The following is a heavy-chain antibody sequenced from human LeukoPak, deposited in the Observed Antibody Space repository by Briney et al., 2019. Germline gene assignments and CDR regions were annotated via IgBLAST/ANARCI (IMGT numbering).Heavy chain of an antibody. CDR1: GGSLSSSTYY. D-gene: IGHD6-13*01. V-gene: IGHV4-39*01. J-gene: IGHJ4*02. Sequence: SETLSLTCTVSGGSLSSSTYYWGWIRQPPGKGLEWIGSLYNSASTHYNPSLKSRVTMAVDTSKNQFSLKLRSVTAADTAIYYCARNKTITAAGTYYWGQGTLVTVSS. CDR3: ARNKTITAAGTYY. CDR2: LYNSAST.